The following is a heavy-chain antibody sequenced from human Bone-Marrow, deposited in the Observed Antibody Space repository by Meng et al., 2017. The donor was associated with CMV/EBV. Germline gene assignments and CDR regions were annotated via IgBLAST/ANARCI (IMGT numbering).Heavy chain of an antibody. CDR2: IYHSGST. CDR3: ARGFGHSSSFGKHYYYYYGMDV. CDR1: GYSISSGYY. V-gene: IGHV4-38-2*02. D-gene: IGHD6-6*01. J-gene: IGHJ6*02. Sequence: SETLSLTCTVSGYSISSGYYWGWIRQPPGKGLEWIGSIYHSGSTYYNPSLKSRVTISVDTSKNQFSLKLSSVTAADTAVYYCARGFGHSSSFGKHYYYYYGMDVWGQGTTVTVSS.